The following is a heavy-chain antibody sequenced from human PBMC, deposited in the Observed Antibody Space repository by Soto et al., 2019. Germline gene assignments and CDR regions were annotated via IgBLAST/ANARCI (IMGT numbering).Heavy chain of an antibody. CDR3: ARGGSSFVYCGGDCQHDY. CDR1: GGSISSGDYY. Sequence: PSETLSLTCTVSGGSISSGDYYWSWIRQPPGKGLEWIGYIYYSGSTYYNPSLKSRVTISVDTSKNQFSLKLSSVTAADTAVYYCARGGSSFVYCGGDCQHDYWGQGTLVTVSS. CDR2: IYYSGST. J-gene: IGHJ4*02. V-gene: IGHV4-30-4*01. D-gene: IGHD2-21*02.